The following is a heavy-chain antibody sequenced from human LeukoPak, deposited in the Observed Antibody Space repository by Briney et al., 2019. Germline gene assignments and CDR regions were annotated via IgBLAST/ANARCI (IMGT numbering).Heavy chain of an antibody. Sequence: ASVKVSCKASAGTFSSYAISWVRQAPGQGLEWMGGIIPIFGTANYAQKFQGRVTITADESTSTAYMELSSLRSEDTAVYYCARGLGYCSGGSCYGDYYYGMDVWGKGTTVTVSS. D-gene: IGHD2-15*01. CDR1: AGTFSSYA. J-gene: IGHJ6*04. V-gene: IGHV1-69*01. CDR2: IIPIFGTA. CDR3: ARGLGYCSGGSCYGDYYYGMDV.